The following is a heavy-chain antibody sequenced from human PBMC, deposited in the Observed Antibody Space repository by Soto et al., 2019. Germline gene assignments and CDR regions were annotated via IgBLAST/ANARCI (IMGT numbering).Heavy chain of an antibody. Sequence: ASVKVSCKVSGYTLTELSMHWVRQAPGKGLEWMGGFDPEDGETIYAQKFQGRVTMTEDTSTDTAYMELSSLRSEDTAVYYCATWDNNWDYKGGSGAGSLMDVWGKGTTVTVSS. CDR3: ATWDNNWDYKGGSGAGSLMDV. CDR1: GYTLTELS. V-gene: IGHV1-24*01. J-gene: IGHJ6*03. D-gene: IGHD1-7*01. CDR2: FDPEDGET.